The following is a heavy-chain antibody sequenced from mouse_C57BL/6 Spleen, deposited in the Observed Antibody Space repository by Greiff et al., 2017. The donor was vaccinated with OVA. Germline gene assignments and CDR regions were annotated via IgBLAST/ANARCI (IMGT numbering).Heavy chain of an antibody. V-gene: IGHV5-16*01. CDR3: ARGVDFDY. J-gene: IGHJ2*01. D-gene: IGHD1-1*02. Sequence: DVKLVESEGGLVQPGSSMKLSCTASGFTFSDYYMAWVRQVPEKGLEWVANINYDGSSTYYLDSLKSRFIISRDNAKNILYLQMSSLKSEDTATYYCARGVDFDYWGQGTTLTVSS. CDR1: GFTFSDYY. CDR2: INYDGSST.